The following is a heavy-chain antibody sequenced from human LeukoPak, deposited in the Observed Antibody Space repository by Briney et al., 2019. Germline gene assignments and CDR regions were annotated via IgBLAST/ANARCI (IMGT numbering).Heavy chain of an antibody. CDR1: GYTFTGYY. V-gene: IGHV1-2*02. CDR3: ARELDGYCSSTSCYRGFDY. Sequence: ASVNVSCKASGYTFTGYYMHWVRQAPGQGLEWMGWNNPNSGGTNYAQKFQGRVTMTRDTSISTAYMELSRLRSDDTAVYYCARELDGYCSSTSCYRGFDYWGQGTLVTVSS. CDR2: NNPNSGGT. J-gene: IGHJ4*02. D-gene: IGHD2-2*02.